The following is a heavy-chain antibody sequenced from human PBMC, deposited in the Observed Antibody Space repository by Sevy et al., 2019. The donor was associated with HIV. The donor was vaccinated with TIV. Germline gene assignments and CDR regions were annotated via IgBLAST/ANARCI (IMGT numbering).Heavy chain of an antibody. V-gene: IGHV4-59*08. Sequence: SETLSLTCTVSGGSIFSNYWGWIRQPPGRGLEWIANIYYNGNSNYNPSLKSRVTLSLDTSKNQFSLRLSSVTAADTAMYYCAGENAWGRGYSWGQGTLVTVSS. CDR2: IYYNGNS. CDR3: AGENAWGRGYS. D-gene: IGHD1-26*01. J-gene: IGHJ4*02. CDR1: GGSIFSNY.